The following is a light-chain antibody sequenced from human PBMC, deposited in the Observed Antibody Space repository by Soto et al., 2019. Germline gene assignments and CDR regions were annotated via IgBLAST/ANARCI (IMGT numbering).Light chain of an antibody. J-gene: IGKJ1*01. CDR3: QQDGSSPLT. V-gene: IGKV3-20*01. Sequence: EIVLTQSPGTLSLSPGERATLSCRASQSVSSSYLAWYQQKPGQAPRLLIYGASSRATRIPDRFSGSGSGTDFTLTISRLEPEDFAVYYCQQDGSSPLTFGQGTKVESK. CDR1: QSVSSSY. CDR2: GAS.